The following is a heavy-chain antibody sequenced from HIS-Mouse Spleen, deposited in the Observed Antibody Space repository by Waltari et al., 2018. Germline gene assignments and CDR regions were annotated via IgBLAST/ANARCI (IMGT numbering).Heavy chain of an antibody. CDR2: ISYDGSNK. V-gene: IGHV3-30*18. D-gene: IGHD3-22*01. CDR1: GGPISSSS. J-gene: IGHJ3*02. CDR3: AKDRLYDSSGYYFDAFDI. Sequence: QLQLQESGPGLVKPSETLSLTCTVSGGPISSSSYYWGWIRQAPGKGREWVAVISYDGSNKYYADSVKGRFTISRDNSKNTLYLQMNSLRAEDTAVYYCAKDRLYDSSGYYFDAFDIWGQGTMVTVSS.